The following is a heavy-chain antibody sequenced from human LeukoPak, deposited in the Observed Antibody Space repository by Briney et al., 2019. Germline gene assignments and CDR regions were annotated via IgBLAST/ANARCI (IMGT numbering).Heavy chain of an antibody. V-gene: IGHV1-2*02. CDR2: INPNSGGT. D-gene: IGHD6-13*01. Sequence: GASLKVSCRASGYTFTGYYMHWVRQAPGQGLDWMGWINPNSGGTNYAQKFQGRVTMTRDTSISTAYMELSRLRSDDTAVYYCARGGSSWRIRSFDYWGQGTLVTVSS. CDR3: ARGGSSWRIRSFDY. J-gene: IGHJ4*02. CDR1: GYTFTGYY.